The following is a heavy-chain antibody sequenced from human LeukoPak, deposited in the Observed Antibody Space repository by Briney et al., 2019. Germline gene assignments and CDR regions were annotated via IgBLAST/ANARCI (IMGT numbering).Heavy chain of an antibody. J-gene: IGHJ4*02. V-gene: IGHV3-33*01. CDR1: GFTFSTYG. D-gene: IGHD3-10*01. CDR2: IWYDGSNK. Sequence: GGSLRLSCAASGFTFSTYGMHWVRQAPGKGLEWLTDIWYDGSNKYYTDSVKGRFAISTDNSKNTLYLQMRSLRAEDTAVEYCARDSNTYGSGATIDYWGQGTLVTVSS. CDR3: ARDSNTYGSGATIDY.